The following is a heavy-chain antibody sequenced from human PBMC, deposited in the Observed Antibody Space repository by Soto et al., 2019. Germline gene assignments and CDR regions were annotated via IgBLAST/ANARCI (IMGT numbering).Heavy chain of an antibody. CDR2: ISGSGGST. J-gene: IGHJ5*02. V-gene: IGHV3-23*01. CDR1: GFTFSSYA. CDR3: AKRRYYDYLDNWFDP. Sequence: EVPLLESGGGLVQPGGSLRLSFAASGFTFSSYAMSWVRQAPGKGLEWVSAISGSGGSTYYADSVKGRFTISRDNSKNTLYLQMNSLRAEDTAVYYCAKRRYYDYLDNWFDPWGQGTLVTVSS. D-gene: IGHD3-3*01.